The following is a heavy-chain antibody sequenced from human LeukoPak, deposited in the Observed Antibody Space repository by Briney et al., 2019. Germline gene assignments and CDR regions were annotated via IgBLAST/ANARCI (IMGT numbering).Heavy chain of an antibody. V-gene: IGHV4-39*07. J-gene: IGHJ4*02. CDR1: GGSISSSSYY. Sequence: SETLSLTCTVSGGSISSSSYYWGWIRQPPGKGLEWIVSIYTSGSTKYNPSLKSRVTISVDTSKNQFSLKLSSVTAADTAIYYCARDAKYYYGSRTYFFFEYWGQGTLLTVSS. CDR3: ARDAKYYYGSRTYFFFEY. CDR2: IYTSGST. D-gene: IGHD3-10*01.